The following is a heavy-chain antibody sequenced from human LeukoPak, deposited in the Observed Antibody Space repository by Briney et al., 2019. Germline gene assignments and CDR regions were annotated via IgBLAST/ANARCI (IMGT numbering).Heavy chain of an antibody. V-gene: IGHV1-24*01. CDR1: GYTLTELS. CDR3: ATWGHKVRDWNYGLFDY. Sequence: EASVKVSCKVSGYTLTELSMHWVRQAPGKGLEWMGGFDPEDGETIYAQKFQGRVTMTEDTSTDTAYMELSSLRSEDTAVYYCATWGHKVRDWNYGLFDYWGQGTLVTVSS. CDR2: FDPEDGET. D-gene: IGHD1-7*01. J-gene: IGHJ4*02.